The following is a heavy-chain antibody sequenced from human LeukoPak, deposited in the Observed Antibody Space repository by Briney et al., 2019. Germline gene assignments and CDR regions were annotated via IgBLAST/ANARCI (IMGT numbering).Heavy chain of an antibody. Sequence: PSETLSLTCAVYGGFFTGYYWSWIRQPPGKGLEWIGEINHSGSTNYNPSPKSRVTISVDTSKNQFSLKLSSVTAADTAVYYCARGVATIHHFYYYGMDVWGQGTTVTVSS. V-gene: IGHV4-34*01. CDR1: GGFFTGYY. J-gene: IGHJ6*02. CDR2: INHSGST. D-gene: IGHD5-12*01. CDR3: ARGVATIHHFYYYGMDV.